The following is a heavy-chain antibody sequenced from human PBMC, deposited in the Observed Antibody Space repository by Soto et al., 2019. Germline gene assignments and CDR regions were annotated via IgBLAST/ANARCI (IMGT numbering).Heavy chain of an antibody. CDR3: AREANFGYSSGWYAFDI. Sequence: GGSLRLSCAASGFTFSDYYMSWIRQAPGKGLEWVSYISSSGSTIYYADSVKGRFTISRDNAKNSLYLQMNSLRAEDTAVYYCAREANFGYSSGWYAFDIWGQGTMVTVSS. V-gene: IGHV3-11*01. D-gene: IGHD6-19*01. CDR2: ISSSGSTI. CDR1: GFTFSDYY. J-gene: IGHJ3*02.